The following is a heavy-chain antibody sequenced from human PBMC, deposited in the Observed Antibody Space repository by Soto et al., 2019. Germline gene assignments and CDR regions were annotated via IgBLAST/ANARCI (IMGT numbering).Heavy chain of an antibody. CDR2: TYYRSKWYN. J-gene: IGHJ6*03. CDR1: GDSVSSNSAA. CDR3: ARGVTIFGVVIIPPQAYYMDV. V-gene: IGHV6-1*01. Sequence: PSQTLSLTCAISGDSVSSNSAAWNWIRQSPSRGLEWLGRTYYRSKWYNDYAVSVKSRITINPDTSKNQFSLQLNSVTPEDTAVYSCARGVTIFGVVIIPPQAYYMDVWGKGTTVTVSS. D-gene: IGHD3-3*01.